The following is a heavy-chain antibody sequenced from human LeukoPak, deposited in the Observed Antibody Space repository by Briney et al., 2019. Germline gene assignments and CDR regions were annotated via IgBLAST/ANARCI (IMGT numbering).Heavy chain of an antibody. Sequence: AETLSLTCTVSGGSISSSSYYWGWIRQPPGKGLEWIGSIYYSGSTYYNPSLKSRVTISVDTSKNQFSLKLSSVTAADTAVYYCARHSGSYWYWGQGTLVTVSS. J-gene: IGHJ4*02. CDR3: ARHSGSYWY. CDR1: GGSISSSSYY. V-gene: IGHV4-39*01. D-gene: IGHD1-26*01. CDR2: IYYSGST.